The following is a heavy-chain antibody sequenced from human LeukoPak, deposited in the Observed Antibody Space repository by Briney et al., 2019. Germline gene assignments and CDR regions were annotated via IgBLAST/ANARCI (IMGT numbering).Heavy chain of an antibody. CDR2: VIAYNGNT. CDR3: ARGLHYYYYMDV. V-gene: IGHV1-18*01. Sequence: GASVKVSCKASGGTFSSYAISWVRQAPGQGLEWRGGVIAYNGNTNYAQKLQGRVTMTTDTSTSTAYMELRSLRSDDTAVYYCARGLHYYYYMDVWGKGTTVTVSS. CDR1: GGTFSSYA. J-gene: IGHJ6*03.